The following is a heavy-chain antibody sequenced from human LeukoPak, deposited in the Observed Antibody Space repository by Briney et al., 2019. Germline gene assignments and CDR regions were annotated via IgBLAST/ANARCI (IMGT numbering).Heavy chain of an antibody. CDR1: GGSISSGGYY. CDR3: ARPYYYDSRIDP. D-gene: IGHD3-22*01. CDR2: MYYSGST. Sequence: SQTLSLTCTVSGGSISSGGYYWSWIRQPPGKGLEWIAYMYYSGSTYYNPSLKSRVTMSADTSKNQLSLKLSSVTAADTAVYYCARPYYYDSRIDPWARESWSPSPQ. V-gene: IGHV4-30-4*01. J-gene: IGHJ5*02.